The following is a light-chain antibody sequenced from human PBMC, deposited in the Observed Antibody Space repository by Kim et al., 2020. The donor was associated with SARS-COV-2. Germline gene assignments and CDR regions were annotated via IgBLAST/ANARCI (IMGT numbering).Light chain of an antibody. CDR1: ISNIGARYD. J-gene: IGLJ3*02. V-gene: IGLV1-40*01. Sequence: QMVTISCTGTISNIGARYDVLWYQHLPGPAPKLLIYGYNNRPSGVPARFSGSKSGTSASLAITGLQAEDEADYYCQSYDNSLSVWVFGGGTQLTVL. CDR2: GYN. CDR3: QSYDNSLSVWV.